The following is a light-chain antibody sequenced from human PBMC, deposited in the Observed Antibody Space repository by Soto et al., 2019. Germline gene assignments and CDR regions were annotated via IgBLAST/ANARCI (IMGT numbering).Light chain of an antibody. CDR1: QGVSSH. CDR2: EVS. CDR3: QHHNSYPIT. V-gene: IGKV1-9*01. J-gene: IGKJ5*01. Sequence: IQLTQFPSCLSASVGDRVTITCRASQGVSSHLAWHQQRPGKAPKLLIYEVSTMQSGVPSRFSGSGSGTDFTLTISSLQPEDFATYYCQHHNSYPITFGQGTRLEIK.